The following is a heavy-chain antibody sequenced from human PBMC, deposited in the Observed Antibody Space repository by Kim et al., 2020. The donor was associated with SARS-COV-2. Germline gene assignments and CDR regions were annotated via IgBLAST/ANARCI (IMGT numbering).Heavy chain of an antibody. Sequence: GGSLRLSCAASGFSFSSYTMNWVRQAPGKGLEWVSSISSSSSYIYYADSVKGRFTISRDNAKNSLFLKMNSLRAEDTAVYYCAPPPSMPIVFYFDSWGQGTLLSVSS. D-gene: IGHD3-16*01. V-gene: IGHV3-21*01. CDR1: GFSFSSYT. CDR3: APPPSMPIVFYFDS. J-gene: IGHJ4*01. CDR2: ISSSSSYI.